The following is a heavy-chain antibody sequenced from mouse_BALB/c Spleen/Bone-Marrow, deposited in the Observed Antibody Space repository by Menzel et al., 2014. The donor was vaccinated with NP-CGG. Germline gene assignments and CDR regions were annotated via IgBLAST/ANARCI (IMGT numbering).Heavy chain of an antibody. D-gene: IGHD1-2*01. V-gene: IGHV1-18*01. J-gene: IGHJ4*01. CDR2: VNPNNGGT. CDR3: AKKDYGYNYVMGY. Sequence: VQLQQSGPELVKPGVSVKISCKTSGYTFTEYTMHWVKQSHGKSLEWIGGVNPNNGGTIYNQKFKGKATLTVDKSSSPASMELRNLTPEDSAVYYCAKKDYGYNYVMGYWGQGTSVTVSS. CDR1: GYTFTEYT.